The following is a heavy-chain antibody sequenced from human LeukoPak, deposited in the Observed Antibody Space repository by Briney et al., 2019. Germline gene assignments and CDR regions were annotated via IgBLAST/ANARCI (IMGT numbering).Heavy chain of an antibody. Sequence: PGGSLRLSCAASGFTFDDYAMHWVRQAPGKGLEWVSGISWNSGSIGYADSVKGRFTISRDNAKNSLYLQMNSLRAEDTALYYCAKAGAVAGTRYFDYWGQGTLVTVSS. CDR1: GFTFDDYA. CDR3: AKAGAVAGTRYFDY. J-gene: IGHJ4*02. CDR2: ISWNSGSI. V-gene: IGHV3-9*01. D-gene: IGHD6-19*01.